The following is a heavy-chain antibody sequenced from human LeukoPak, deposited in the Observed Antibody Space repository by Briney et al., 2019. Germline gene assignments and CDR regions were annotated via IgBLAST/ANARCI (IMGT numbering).Heavy chain of an antibody. V-gene: IGHV1-69*05. CDR3: VWGDYDILTGYLDY. D-gene: IGHD3-9*01. Sequence: SVTVSYKASGGTFHSYAISWVRQAPGQGLEWMGGIIPIFGTANYAQKFQGRVTITTDESTRTAYMELSSLRSEDTAVYYCVWGDYDILTGYLDYWGQGTLVTVSS. CDR1: GGTFHSYA. J-gene: IGHJ4*02. CDR2: IIPIFGTA.